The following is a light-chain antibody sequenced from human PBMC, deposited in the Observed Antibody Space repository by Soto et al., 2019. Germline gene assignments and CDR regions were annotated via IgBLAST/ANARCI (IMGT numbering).Light chain of an antibody. CDR3: QQYNTWTRAT. CDR1: QSVSSN. V-gene: IGKV3-15*01. J-gene: IGKJ4*01. CDR2: YTA. Sequence: EIVMTQSPATPSVSQGERATRSCMASQSVSSNLAGYQQKPGQAPTLLMFYTASTSTGCPATWSGSRSWTEFNPTISSLQSEDFGASYCQQYNTWTRATFGEGTKVDI.